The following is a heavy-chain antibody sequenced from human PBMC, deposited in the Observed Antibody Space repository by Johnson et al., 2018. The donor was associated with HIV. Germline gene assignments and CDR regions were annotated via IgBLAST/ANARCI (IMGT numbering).Heavy chain of an antibody. CDR1: GFTVSSNY. CDR2: IYSGGST. CDR3: ARIDYSNYEEAFDI. V-gene: IGHV3-66*01. Sequence: EVQLVESGGGLVQPGGSLRLSCAASGFTVSSNYMTWVRQAPGKRLEWVSVIYSGGSTYYADSVKGRFTISRDNSKNTLYLQMNSLRAEDTAVYYCARIDYSNYEEAFDIWGQGTMVTVSS. D-gene: IGHD4-11*01. J-gene: IGHJ3*02.